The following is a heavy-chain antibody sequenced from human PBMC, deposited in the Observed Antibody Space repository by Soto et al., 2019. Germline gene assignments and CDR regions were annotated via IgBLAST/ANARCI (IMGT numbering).Heavy chain of an antibody. CDR3: GKTTYRRSFFF. J-gene: IGHJ4*02. Sequence: GGSLRLSCAASGFTFSSYAMSWVRQAPGKGLEWVSSISDNSNDKYYALSVRGRFAISRDNSRSTLYLQMNSLRVEDTGIYYCGKTTYRRSFFFWGQGTLVTVSS. CDR1: GFTFSSYA. D-gene: IGHD5-12*01. CDR2: ISDNSNDK. V-gene: IGHV3-23*01.